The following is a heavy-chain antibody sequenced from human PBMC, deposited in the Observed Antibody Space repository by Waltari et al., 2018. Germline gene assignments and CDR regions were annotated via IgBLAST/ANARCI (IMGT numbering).Heavy chain of an antibody. D-gene: IGHD3-10*01. CDR3: ARDLDGSGSYSPFDY. Sequence: QVQLVQSGAEVKKPGASVKVSCKASGYTFTGYYMHWVRQAPGQGLEWMGWINPNRGGTNYAQKFQGWVTMTRDTSISTAYMELSRLRSDDTAVYYCARDLDGSGSYSPFDYWGQGTLVTVSS. CDR1: GYTFTGYY. CDR2: INPNRGGT. V-gene: IGHV1-2*04. J-gene: IGHJ4*02.